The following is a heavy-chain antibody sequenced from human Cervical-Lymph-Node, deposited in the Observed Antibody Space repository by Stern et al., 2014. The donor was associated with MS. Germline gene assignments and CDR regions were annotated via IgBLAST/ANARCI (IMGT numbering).Heavy chain of an antibody. D-gene: IGHD6-13*01. CDR1: GGSISSSSYF. J-gene: IGHJ4*02. Sequence: QLQESGPGLVKPSETLSLTCTVSGGSISSSSYFWGWIRQPPGKGLEWIGSVYYTGITYYNPSLKIRFPVPADTSRKKFSLKLSSVTAADTAVYYCAREYSSTGGYFDYWGLGTLVTVSS. V-gene: IGHV4-39*01. CDR3: AREYSSTGGYFDY. CDR2: VYYTGIT.